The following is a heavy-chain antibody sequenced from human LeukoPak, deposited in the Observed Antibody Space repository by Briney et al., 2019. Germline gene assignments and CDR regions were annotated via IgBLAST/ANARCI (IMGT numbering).Heavy chain of an antibody. CDR2: IKSKHDGGTT. CDR3: TTAPASLDY. CDR1: GFTFRNAW. Sequence: GGSLRLSCATSGFTFRNAWMSWVRQAPGKGLEWVGRIKSKHDGGTTDFAAPVKGRFSISRDDSENTLYLQMNSLITDDTAVYYCTTAPASLDYWGQGTLVIVSP. V-gene: IGHV3-15*01. J-gene: IGHJ4*02.